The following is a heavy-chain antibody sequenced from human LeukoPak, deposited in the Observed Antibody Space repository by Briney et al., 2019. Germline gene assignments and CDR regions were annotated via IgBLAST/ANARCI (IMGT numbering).Heavy chain of an antibody. CDR2: IKQDGSEK. Sequence: GGSLRLSCAASGFTFSSYAMHWVRQAPGKGLEWVANIKQDGSEKYYVDSVKGRFTISRDNAKNSLYLQMNSLRAEDTAVYYCARMEQNDAFDIWGQGTMVTVSS. CDR1: GFTFSSYA. V-gene: IGHV3-7*01. D-gene: IGHD1-26*01. J-gene: IGHJ3*02. CDR3: ARMEQNDAFDI.